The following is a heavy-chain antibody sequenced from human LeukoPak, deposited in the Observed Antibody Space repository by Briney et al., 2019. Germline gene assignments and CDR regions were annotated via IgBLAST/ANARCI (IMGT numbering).Heavy chain of an antibody. CDR2: INPNSGGT. CDR1: GYTFTGYY. Sequence: GASVKVSCKXSGYTFTGYYMHWVRQAPGQGLEWMGWINPNSGGTNYAQKFQGRVTMTRDTSISTAYMELSRLRSDDTAVYYCATQIYYYDFWSGYENFQHWGQGTLVTVSS. J-gene: IGHJ1*01. CDR3: ATQIYYYDFWSGYENFQH. V-gene: IGHV1-2*02. D-gene: IGHD3-3*01.